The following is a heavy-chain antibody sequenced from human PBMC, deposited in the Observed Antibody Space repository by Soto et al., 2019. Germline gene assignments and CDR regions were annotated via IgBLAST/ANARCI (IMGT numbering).Heavy chain of an antibody. V-gene: IGHV3-9*01. D-gene: IGHD3-22*01. J-gene: IGHJ4*02. CDR2: ISWNSGSI. CDR1: GFTFDDYA. CDR3: AKDDKYYDSSGLDY. Sequence: EVQLVESGGGLVQPGRSLRLSCAASGFTFDDYAMHWVRQAPGKGLEWVSGISWNSGSIGYADSVKGRFTISRDNAKNSLYLQMSSLRAEDTALYYCAKDDKYYDSSGLDYWGQGTLVTVSS.